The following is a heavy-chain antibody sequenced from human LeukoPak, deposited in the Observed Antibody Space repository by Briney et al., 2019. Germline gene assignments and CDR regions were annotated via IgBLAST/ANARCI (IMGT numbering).Heavy chain of an antibody. Sequence: GGSLRLSCAASGFTFDDYGMSWVRQALGKGLEWVSGINWNGGSTGYADSVKGRFTISRDNAKNSLYLQMNSLRAEDTALYYCARDGNWNYGDYYYYMDVWGKGTTVTVSS. CDR1: GFTFDDYG. J-gene: IGHJ6*03. CDR3: ARDGNWNYGDYYYYMDV. D-gene: IGHD1-7*01. CDR2: INWNGGST. V-gene: IGHV3-20*04.